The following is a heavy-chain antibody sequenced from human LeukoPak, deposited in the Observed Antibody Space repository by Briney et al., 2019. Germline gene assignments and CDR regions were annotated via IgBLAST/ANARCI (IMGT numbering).Heavy chain of an antibody. CDR3: AKDLPTGYPTFDY. D-gene: IGHD3-9*01. Sequence: GRSLRLSCAASGFTFTSYGMHWVRQAAGKGLGWVAFIRYDGSNKYYADSVKGRFTISRDNSKNTLYLQMNSLRAEDTAVYYCAKDLPTGYPTFDYWGQGTLVTVSS. CDR1: GFTFTSYG. V-gene: IGHV3-30*02. J-gene: IGHJ4*02. CDR2: IRYDGSNK.